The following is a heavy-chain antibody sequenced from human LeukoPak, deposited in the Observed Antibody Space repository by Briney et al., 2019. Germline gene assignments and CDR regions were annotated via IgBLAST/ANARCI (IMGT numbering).Heavy chain of an antibody. CDR1: GFTFSSYA. Sequence: GGSLRLSCVASGFTFSSYAMSWVRQAPGKGLEGGSAISGSGGSTYYTASVKGRFTISRDNSKNTLYLQMNSLRAEDTAVYYAATSRREVGGSVACYFDYWGQGTLVTVSS. CDR3: ATSRREVGGSVACYFDY. J-gene: IGHJ4*02. V-gene: IGHV3-23*01. D-gene: IGHD3-16*01. CDR2: ISGSGGST.